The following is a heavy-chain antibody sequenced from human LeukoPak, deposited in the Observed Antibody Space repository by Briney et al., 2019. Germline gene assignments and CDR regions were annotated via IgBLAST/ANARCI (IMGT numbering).Heavy chain of an antibody. D-gene: IGHD2-2*01. Sequence: ASVKVSCKASGYTFTGYYMHWVRQAPGQGLEWMGWISPNSGGTNYAQKFQGRVTMTRDTSISTAYMELSRLRSDDTAVYYCARDGCSSTSCRTNYVNWFDPWGQGTLVTVSS. CDR1: GYTFTGYY. J-gene: IGHJ5*02. V-gene: IGHV1-2*02. CDR3: ARDGCSSTSCRTNYVNWFDP. CDR2: ISPNSGGT.